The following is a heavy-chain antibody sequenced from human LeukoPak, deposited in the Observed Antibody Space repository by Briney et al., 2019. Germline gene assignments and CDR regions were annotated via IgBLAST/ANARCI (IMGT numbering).Heavy chain of an antibody. Sequence: PSETLSLTCTVSGDSITAPKWWCWVRQAPGEGLEWIGEIYHDRTTSFNPSLKSRLTISVDKSANQFFLNLNSVSATDTAVYYCVGRGLYGGTWLFEYWGQGALVTVSS. CDR3: VGRGLYGGTWLFEY. D-gene: IGHD2-8*01. CDR2: IYHDRTT. V-gene: IGHV4-4*02. CDR1: GDSITAPKW. J-gene: IGHJ4*02.